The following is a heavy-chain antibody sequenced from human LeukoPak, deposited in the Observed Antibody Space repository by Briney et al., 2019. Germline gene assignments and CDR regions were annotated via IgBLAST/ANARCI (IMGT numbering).Heavy chain of an antibody. CDR1: GGSISSYY. CDR3: ARENELRYFDWLYAFDI. D-gene: IGHD3-9*01. V-gene: IGHV4-4*07. CDR2: IYYSGST. Sequence: SETLSLTCTVSGGSISSYYWSRIRQPAGKGLEWIGSIYYSGSTYYNPSLKSRVTISVDTSKNQFSLKLSSVTAADTAVYYCARENELRYFDWLYAFDIWGQGTMVTVSS. J-gene: IGHJ3*02.